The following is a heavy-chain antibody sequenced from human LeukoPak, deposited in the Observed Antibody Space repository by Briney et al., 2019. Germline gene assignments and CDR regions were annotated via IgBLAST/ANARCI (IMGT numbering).Heavy chain of an antibody. J-gene: IGHJ4*02. CDR2: ISNDGNNN. CDR1: GFTFTNYA. CDR3: ARDPPSGVLDH. V-gene: IGHV3-30-3*01. D-gene: IGHD6-25*01. Sequence: PGGSLRLSCTVSGFTFTNYAVHWVRQPPGKGLRWVTVISNDGNNNYYVDSVKGRFTVSRDTSKNTVYLHMNSLRPEDTALYYCARDPPSGVLDHWGQGVLVTVSS.